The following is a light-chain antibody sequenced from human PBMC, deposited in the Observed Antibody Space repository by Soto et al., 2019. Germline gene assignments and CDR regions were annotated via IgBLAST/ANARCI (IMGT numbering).Light chain of an antibody. J-gene: IGKJ1*01. V-gene: IGKV1-27*01. CDR3: QHYNGAPWT. Sequence: DIQMTQSPSSLSASVGDRVTITCRASQGISNYLAWYQQKSEKVPKLLIYGASTLQLGVPSRFSGSGSGTDFTLTISTLQPEDFATYYCQHYNGAPWTFGQGTKVEIK. CDR2: GAS. CDR1: QGISNY.